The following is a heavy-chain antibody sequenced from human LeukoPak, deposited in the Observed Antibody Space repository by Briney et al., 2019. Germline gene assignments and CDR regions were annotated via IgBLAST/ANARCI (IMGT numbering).Heavy chain of an antibody. V-gene: IGHV3-21*01. CDR2: ISSSSSYI. Sequence: PGGSLRLSCAASGFTFSSYSMNWVRQAPGKGLEWVSSISSSSSYIYYADSVKGRFTISRDNAKNSLYLQMNSLRAEDTAVYYCARDGSSGWYDFDYWGQGTLVTVSS. CDR3: ARDGSSGWYDFDY. CDR1: GFTFSSYS. D-gene: IGHD6-19*01. J-gene: IGHJ4*02.